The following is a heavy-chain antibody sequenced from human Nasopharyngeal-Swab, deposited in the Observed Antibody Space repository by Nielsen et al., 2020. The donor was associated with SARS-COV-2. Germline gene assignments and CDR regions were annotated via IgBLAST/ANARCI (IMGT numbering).Heavy chain of an antibody. D-gene: IGHD2-15*01. Sequence: ASVKVSCKASGYTFTGYYIHWVRQAPGQGLEWMGIINPGGGSARYSQNFQGRVTMTRDTSTSTVYMELSSLRFEDTAVYYCARGGDPREVVAATDCFDPWGQGTLVTVSS. CDR1: GYTFTGYY. V-gene: IGHV1-46*01. CDR3: ARGGDPREVVAATDCFDP. CDR2: INPGGGSA. J-gene: IGHJ5*02.